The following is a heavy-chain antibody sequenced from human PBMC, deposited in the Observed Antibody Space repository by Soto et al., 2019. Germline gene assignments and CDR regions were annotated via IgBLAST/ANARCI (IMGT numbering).Heavy chain of an antibody. Sequence: EVQLVESGGGLVQPGGSLRLSCAASGFTLSDYSMHWVRQAAGKGLEYVSAISYKGDTTYYANSVKGRFTISRDNSKKTPYLQMGSMRAEDMAVYYCARVSGLRRAAFDIWGQGTMVTVSS. V-gene: IGHV3-64*01. CDR2: ISYKGDTT. D-gene: IGHD1-1*01. CDR1: GFTLSDYS. CDR3: ARVSGLRRAAFDI. J-gene: IGHJ3*02.